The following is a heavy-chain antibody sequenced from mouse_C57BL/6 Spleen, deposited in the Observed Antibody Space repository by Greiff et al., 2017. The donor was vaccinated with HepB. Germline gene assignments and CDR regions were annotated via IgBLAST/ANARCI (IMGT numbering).Heavy chain of an antibody. CDR3: TRVVYDYDVGY. Sequence: VQLQQSGAELVRPGASVTLSCKASGYTFTDYEMHWVKQTPVHGLEWIGAIDPETGGTAYNQKFKGKAILTADKSSSTAYMELRSLTSEDSAVYYCTRVVYDYDVGYWGQGTTLTVSS. D-gene: IGHD2-4*01. CDR1: GYTFTDYE. J-gene: IGHJ2*01. V-gene: IGHV1-15*01. CDR2: IDPETGGT.